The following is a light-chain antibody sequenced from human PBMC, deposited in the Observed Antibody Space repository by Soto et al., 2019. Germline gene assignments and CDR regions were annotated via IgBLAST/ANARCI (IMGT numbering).Light chain of an antibody. Sequence: DIQLTQSPSFLSASVGDRVTITCRASQGISTYLAWFQQKPGRAPNLLIYGASALQSGVPSRFSGSGSGTEFTLKISSLQPEDFATYYCQQINFYPLTFGGGTTVEIK. CDR1: QGISTY. J-gene: IGKJ4*01. CDR2: GAS. V-gene: IGKV1-9*01. CDR3: QQINFYPLT.